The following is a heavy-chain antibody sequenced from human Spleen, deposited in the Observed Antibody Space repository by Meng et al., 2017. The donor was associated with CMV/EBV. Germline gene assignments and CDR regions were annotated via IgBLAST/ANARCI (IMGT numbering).Heavy chain of an antibody. J-gene: IGHJ3*02. CDR3: AREYCSSTSCIDAFDI. CDR1: GFTFSRYW. V-gene: IGHV3-7*01. CDR2: IKQDGSEQ. D-gene: IGHD2-2*01. Sequence: GGSLRLSCAASGFTFSRYWMTWVRQAPGKGLQWVAYIKQDGSEQHYVDSVKGRFTISRDNAKNSLYLQMNSLRAEDTAVYYCAREYCSSTSCIDAFDIWGQGTMVTVSS.